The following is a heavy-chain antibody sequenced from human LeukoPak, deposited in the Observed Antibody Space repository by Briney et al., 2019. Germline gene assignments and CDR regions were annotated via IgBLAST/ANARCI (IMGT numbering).Heavy chain of an antibody. CDR2: INPNSGGT. Sequence: ASVTVSCKASGYTFTGYYMHWVRQAPGQGLEWMGWINPNSGGTNYAQKFQGRVTMTRDTSISTAYMELSRLRSDDTAVYYCARDAEAYNWFDPWGQGTLVTVSS. V-gene: IGHV1-2*02. CDR1: GYTFTGYY. CDR3: ARDAEAYNWFDP. J-gene: IGHJ5*02.